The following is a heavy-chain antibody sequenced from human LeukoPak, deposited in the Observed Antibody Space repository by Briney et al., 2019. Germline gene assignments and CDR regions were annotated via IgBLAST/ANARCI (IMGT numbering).Heavy chain of an antibody. Sequence: SETLSLTCTVSGGSISSYYWSWIRQPPGKGLEWIGYIYYSGSTNYNPSLKSRVTISVDTSKNQFSLKLSSVTAADTAVYYCARLGSDAYDFWSGPGFDPWGQGTLVTVSS. D-gene: IGHD3-3*01. CDR2: IYYSGST. CDR3: ARLGSDAYDFWSGPGFDP. J-gene: IGHJ5*02. CDR1: GGSISSYY. V-gene: IGHV4-59*01.